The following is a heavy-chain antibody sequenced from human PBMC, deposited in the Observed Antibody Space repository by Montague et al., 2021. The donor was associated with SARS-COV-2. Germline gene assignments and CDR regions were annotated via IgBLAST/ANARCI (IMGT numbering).Heavy chain of an antibody. CDR3: ARDYYDSTGLNWFDP. D-gene: IGHD3-22*01. CDR2: IHSSGGT. V-gene: IGHV4-61*02. J-gene: IGHJ5*02. Sequence: TLSLTCAVSGGSIITGSNFYWGWIRQSAAKGLEWIGRIHSSGGTNYNPSLKSRLTMSVDSSANQFSLKLTSVTAADTAVYYCARDYYDSTGLNWFDPWGQGLLVTVSS. CDR1: GGSIITGSNFY.